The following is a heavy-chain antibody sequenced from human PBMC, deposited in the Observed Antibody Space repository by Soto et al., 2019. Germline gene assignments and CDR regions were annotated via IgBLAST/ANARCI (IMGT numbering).Heavy chain of an antibody. CDR3: AREPMVRAAHGFDI. D-gene: IGHD3-10*01. Sequence: QVQLVQSGAEVKKPGASVKVSCQASGYTFTGHYMHWVRQAPGQGLEWMGWINPNSVGTNYAQKFQGRVTMTRDTSISTAYMELSRLRSDDTAVYYCAREPMVRAAHGFDIWGQGTMVTVSS. V-gene: IGHV1-2*02. J-gene: IGHJ3*02. CDR2: INPNSVGT. CDR1: GYTFTGHY.